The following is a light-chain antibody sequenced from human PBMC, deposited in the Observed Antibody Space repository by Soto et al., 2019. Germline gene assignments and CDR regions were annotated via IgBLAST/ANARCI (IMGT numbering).Light chain of an antibody. CDR2: DDS. CDR3: SSYTANSVYV. Sequence: QSALTQPASVSRSPGQSITISCTGTSTDVGGYKYVSWYQQHPGKAPKLMIYDDSNRPSGVSNRFSASKSGSTASLTISGLRAEDEADYYCSSYTANSVYVFGTGTKVTVL. J-gene: IGLJ1*01. V-gene: IGLV2-14*01. CDR1: STDVGGYKY.